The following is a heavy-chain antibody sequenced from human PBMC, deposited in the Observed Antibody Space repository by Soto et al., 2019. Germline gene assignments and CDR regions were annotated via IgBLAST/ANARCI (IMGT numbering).Heavy chain of an antibody. D-gene: IGHD1-26*01. CDR3: ASGPRGSYQGWFDP. CDR2: ISSSSSYT. V-gene: IGHV3-11*06. Sequence: QVQLVESGGGLVKPGGSLRLSCAASGFTFSDYYMSWIRQAPGKGLEWVSYISSSSSYTNYADSVKGRFTISRDNAKNSLYLQMNSLRAEDTAVYYCASGPRGSYQGWFDPWGQGTLVTVSS. J-gene: IGHJ5*02. CDR1: GFTFSDYY.